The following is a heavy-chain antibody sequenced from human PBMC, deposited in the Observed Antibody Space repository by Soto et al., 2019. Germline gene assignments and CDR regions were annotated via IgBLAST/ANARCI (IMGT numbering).Heavy chain of an antibody. CDR3: AYRPHDSSWSGVGGMDV. CDR2: IYWNDDK. CDR1: GFSLSTSGVG. J-gene: IGHJ6*02. Sequence: SGPTLVNPTQTLTLTCTFSGFSLSTSGVGVGWIRQPPGTALEWLALIYWNDDKRYSQSLKSRLTITKDTSKNQVVLIMTNMDPVNTATYYCAYRPHDSSWSGVGGMDVRGQGTTVTVS. V-gene: IGHV2-5*01. D-gene: IGHD6-13*01.